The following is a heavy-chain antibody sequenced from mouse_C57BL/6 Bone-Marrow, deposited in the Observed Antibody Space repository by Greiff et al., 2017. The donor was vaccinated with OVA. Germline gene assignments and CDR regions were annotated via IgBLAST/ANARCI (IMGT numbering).Heavy chain of an antibody. CDR1: GFTFSSYA. D-gene: IGHD2-4*01. CDR3: ARDYDYDEVDWFAY. J-gene: IGHJ3*01. Sequence: EVQGVESGGGLVKPGGSLKLSCAASGFTFSSYAMSWVRQTPEKRLEWVATISDGGSYTYYPDNVKGRFTISRDNAKNNLYLQMSHLKSEDTAMYYCARDYDYDEVDWFAYWGQGTLVTVSA. CDR2: ISDGGSYT. V-gene: IGHV5-4*01.